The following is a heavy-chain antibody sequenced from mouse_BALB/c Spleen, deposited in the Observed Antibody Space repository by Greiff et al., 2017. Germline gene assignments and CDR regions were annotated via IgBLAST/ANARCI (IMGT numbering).Heavy chain of an antibody. CDR2: INPSSGYI. Sequence: QVQLQQSGAELARPGASVKMSCKASGYTFTSYTMHWVKQRPGQGLEWIGYINPSSGYINYNQKFKDKATLTADKSSSTAYMQLSSLTSEDSAVYYCARSGGNLYYYAMDYWGQGTSVTVSS. CDR3: ARSGGNLYYYAMDY. V-gene: IGHV1-4*01. CDR1: GYTFTSYT. D-gene: IGHD3-1*01. J-gene: IGHJ4*01.